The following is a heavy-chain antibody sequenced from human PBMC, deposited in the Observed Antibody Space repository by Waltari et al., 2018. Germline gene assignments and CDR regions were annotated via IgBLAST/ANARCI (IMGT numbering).Heavy chain of an antibody. D-gene: IGHD3-22*01. CDR3: ARENYYDSSGFSVS. V-gene: IGHV5-10-1*03. Sequence: EVRLVQSGAEVKKPGESLTISCQASGYTFSHYWISWVRHLPAKGLEWMGKNDPADSETNYSPSFQGHVIISADKSSSTASLHWSSLKASDSATYYCARENYYDSSGFSVSWGQGTLVTVSS. CDR2: NDPADSET. CDR1: GYTFSHYW. J-gene: IGHJ5*02.